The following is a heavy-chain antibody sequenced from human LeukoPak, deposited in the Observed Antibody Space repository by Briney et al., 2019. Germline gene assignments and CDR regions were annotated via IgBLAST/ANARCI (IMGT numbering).Heavy chain of an antibody. V-gene: IGHV3-66*01. J-gene: IGHJ3*02. CDR2: IYSGGST. CDR3: ARVLSTRKAFDI. CDR1: GFTVSSNY. D-gene: IGHD5-24*01. Sequence: GGSLRLSCAASGFTVSSNYMSWVRQAPGKGLEWVSVIYSGGSTYYADSVKGRFTISRDNSKNTLYLQMNSLRAGDTAVYYCARVLSTRKAFDIWGQGTMVTVSS.